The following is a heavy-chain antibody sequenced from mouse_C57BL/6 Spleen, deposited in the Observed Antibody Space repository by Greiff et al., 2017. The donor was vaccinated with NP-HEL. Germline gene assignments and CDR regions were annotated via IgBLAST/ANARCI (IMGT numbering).Heavy chain of an antibody. CDR3: ARHEIITTVVAPMDY. CDR1: GFTFSDYY. D-gene: IGHD1-1*01. Sequence: EVQVVESGGGLVQPGGSLKLSCAASGFTFSDYYMYWVRQTPEKRLEWVAYISNGGGSTYYPDTVKGRFTISRDNAKNTLYLQMSRLKSEDTAMYYCARHEIITTVVAPMDYWGQGTSVTVSS. J-gene: IGHJ4*01. CDR2: ISNGGGST. V-gene: IGHV5-12*01.